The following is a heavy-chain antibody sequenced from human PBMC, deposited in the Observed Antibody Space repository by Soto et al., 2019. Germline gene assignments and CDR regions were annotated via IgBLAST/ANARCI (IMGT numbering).Heavy chain of an antibody. D-gene: IGHD3-10*01. Sequence: GGSLRLSCAASGFTFISYAMIWVRQAPGKGLEWVSAISGSGGSTYYADSVKGRFTISRDNSKNTLYLQMNSLRAEDTAVYYCADTPRYGSGSYFPDYYYYYMDVWGKGTTVTVSS. J-gene: IGHJ6*03. CDR2: ISGSGGST. CDR3: ADTPRYGSGSYFPDYYYYYMDV. CDR1: GFTFISYA. V-gene: IGHV3-23*01.